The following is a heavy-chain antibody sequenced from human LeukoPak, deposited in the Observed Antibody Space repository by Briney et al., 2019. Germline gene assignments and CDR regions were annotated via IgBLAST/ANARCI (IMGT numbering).Heavy chain of an antibody. CDR1: GFTFSSYA. J-gene: IGHJ4*02. Sequence: GGSLRLSCAASGFTFSSYAMSWVRQAPGKGLEWVSAISGSGGSTYFADSVKGRFTISRDNSKNTLYLQMNSLRAEDTAVYYCAKAGVGYSSSWYDYWGQGTLVTVSS. CDR2: ISGSGGST. D-gene: IGHD6-13*01. CDR3: AKAGVGYSSSWYDY. V-gene: IGHV3-23*01.